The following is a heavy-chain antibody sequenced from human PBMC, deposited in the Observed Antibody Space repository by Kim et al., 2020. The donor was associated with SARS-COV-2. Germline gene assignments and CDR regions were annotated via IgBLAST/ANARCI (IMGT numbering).Heavy chain of an antibody. D-gene: IGHD2-21*02. J-gene: IGHJ4*02. Sequence: ETLSLTCTVSGGSIGTYYYNWIRHSPRIGLEWIGHISSSGGTNYNPSLRSRVTISSDMSNNQFSLRLTSVTAADTAVYFCAGGSGWLTADWGQGTLVTVSS. CDR2: ISSSGGT. CDR1: GGSIGTYY. CDR3: AGGSGWLTAD. V-gene: IGHV4-59*13.